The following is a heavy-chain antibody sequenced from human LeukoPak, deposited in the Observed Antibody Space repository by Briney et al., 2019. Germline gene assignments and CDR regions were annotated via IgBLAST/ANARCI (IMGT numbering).Heavy chain of an antibody. Sequence: SETLSLTCTVSGGSISTYYWSWIRQPPGKGLEWIGYIYYSGSTNYNPSLKSRVTISLDTSKTQFSLRLTSVTAADTAVYYCARDNWELRNAFDIWGQGTMVTVSS. V-gene: IGHV4-59*01. CDR3: ARDNWELRNAFDI. J-gene: IGHJ3*02. CDR2: IYYSGST. CDR1: GGSISTYY. D-gene: IGHD1-26*01.